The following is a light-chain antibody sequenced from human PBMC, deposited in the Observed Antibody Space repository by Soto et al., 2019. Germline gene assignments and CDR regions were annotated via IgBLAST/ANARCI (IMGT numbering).Light chain of an antibody. Sequence: QSALTQPRSVSGSPGQSVTISCTGTSSDVVVSWYQQHPGKAPKLVISDVTNRPSGVPDRFSGSRSGNVASLTISGLQAEAEADYYCCSYTATYAVFGGGTKLTVL. J-gene: IGLJ2*01. CDR3: CSYTATYAV. CDR1: SSDVVV. CDR2: DVT. V-gene: IGLV2-11*01.